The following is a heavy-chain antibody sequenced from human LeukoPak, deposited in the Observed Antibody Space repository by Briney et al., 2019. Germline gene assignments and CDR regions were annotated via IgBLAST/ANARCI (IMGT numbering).Heavy chain of an antibody. D-gene: IGHD4-17*01. Sequence: GGSLRLSCAASGFTFSSYAIHWVRQAPGKGLEWVSVISGSGGSTYYADSVKGRFTISRDNSKNTVYLQMNSLRAEDTAKYYCAKDHYGDYAFDYWGQGTLVTVSS. CDR3: AKDHYGDYAFDY. V-gene: IGHV3-23*01. CDR1: GFTFSSYA. CDR2: ISGSGGST. J-gene: IGHJ4*02.